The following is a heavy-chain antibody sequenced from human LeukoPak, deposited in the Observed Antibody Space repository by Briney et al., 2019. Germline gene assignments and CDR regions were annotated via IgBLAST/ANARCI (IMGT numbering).Heavy chain of an antibody. D-gene: IGHD3-10*01. Sequence: SETLSLTCAVSGGSISSSNWWSWVRQPPGKGLEWIGEIYHSGSTNYNPSLKSRVTISVDKSKNQLSLKLSSVTAADTAVYYCASSLLWFGESLYYFDYWGQGTLVTVSS. J-gene: IGHJ4*02. CDR2: IYHSGST. CDR3: ASSLLWFGESLYYFDY. V-gene: IGHV4-4*02. CDR1: GGSISSSNW.